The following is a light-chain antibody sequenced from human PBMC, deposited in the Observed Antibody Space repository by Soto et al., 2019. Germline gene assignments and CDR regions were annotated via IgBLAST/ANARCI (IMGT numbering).Light chain of an antibody. Sequence: QSALTQPACVSGSHGQSITISCTGSSSDVGGYNYVSWYQQHPGKAPKLMIYDVSNRPSGVSNRFSGSKSANTASLTISGLQAEDEADYYCSSYSSSSTLFGGGTKLTAL. CDR1: SSDVGGYNY. J-gene: IGLJ2*01. CDR3: SSYSSSSTL. V-gene: IGLV2-14*01. CDR2: DVS.